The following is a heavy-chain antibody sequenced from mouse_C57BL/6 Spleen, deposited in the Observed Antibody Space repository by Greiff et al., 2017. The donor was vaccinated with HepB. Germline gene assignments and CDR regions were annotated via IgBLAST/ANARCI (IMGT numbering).Heavy chain of an antibody. J-gene: IGHJ1*03. V-gene: IGHV5-4*03. CDR1: GFTFSSYA. D-gene: IGHD1-1*01. CDR2: ISDGGSYT. Sequence: DVMLVESGGGLVKPGGSLKLSCAASGFTFSSYAMSWVRQTPEKRLEWVATISDGGSYTYYPDNVKGRFTISRDNAKNNLYLQMSHLTSEDTAMYYCARALYYGSSYWYFDVWGTGTTVTVSS. CDR3: ARALYYGSSYWYFDV.